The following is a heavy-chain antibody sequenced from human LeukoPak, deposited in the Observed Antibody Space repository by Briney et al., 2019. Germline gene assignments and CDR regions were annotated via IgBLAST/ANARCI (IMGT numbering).Heavy chain of an antibody. D-gene: IGHD1-1*01. V-gene: IGHV3-23*01. Sequence: GGSLRLSCAASGFTFSTYVMSWVRQAPGKGLEWVSAISGSGGSTYYADSVKGRFTISRDNSKNTLYLQMNSLGADDTAVYYCAKGNWRYFDYWGQGTLDTVSS. J-gene: IGHJ4*02. CDR3: AKGNWRYFDY. CDR2: ISGSGGST. CDR1: GFTFSTYV.